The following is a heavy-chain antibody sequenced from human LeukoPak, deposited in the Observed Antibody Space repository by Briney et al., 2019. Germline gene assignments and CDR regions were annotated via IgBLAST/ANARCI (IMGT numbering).Heavy chain of an antibody. CDR3: TTWGALID. J-gene: IGHJ4*02. V-gene: IGHV3-15*01. CDR1: GFTFSNAW. Sequence: PGGSLRLSCGASGFTFSNAWMSWVRQAPGKGLEWVGRIKRKTDGGTTDYAAPVKGRFTISRDDSKNTLYLQMNSLKTEDTAVYYCTTWGALIDWGQGTLATVSS. D-gene: IGHD2-8*01. CDR2: IKRKTDGGTT.